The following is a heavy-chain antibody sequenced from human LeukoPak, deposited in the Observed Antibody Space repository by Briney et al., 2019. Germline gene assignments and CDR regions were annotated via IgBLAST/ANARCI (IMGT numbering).Heavy chain of an antibody. J-gene: IGHJ6*02. CDR2: INPNSGGT. CDR3: VVAYYYDSSGYPRLRYYYYGMDV. D-gene: IGHD3-22*01. V-gene: IGHV1-2*06. CDR1: GYTFTGYY. Sequence: ASVKVSCKASGYTFTGYYMHWVRQAPGQGLEWMGRINPNSGGTNYAQKFQGRVTMTRDTSISTAYMELSRLRSDDTAVYYCVVAYYYDSSGYPRLRYYYYGMDVWGQGTTVTVSS.